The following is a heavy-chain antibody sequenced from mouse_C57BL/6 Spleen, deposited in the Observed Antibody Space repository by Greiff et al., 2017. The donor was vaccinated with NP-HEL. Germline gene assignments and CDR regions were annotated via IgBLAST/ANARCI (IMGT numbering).Heavy chain of an antibody. V-gene: IGHV1-64*01. CDR1: GYTFTSYW. Sequence: QVQLQQPGAELVKPGASVKLSCKASGYTFTSYWMHWVKQRPGQGLEWIGMIHPNSGSTNYNEKFKSKATLTVDKSSSTAYMQLSSLTSEDSAVYYCAREANDYDEGYDFDYWGQGTTLTVSS. CDR2: IHPNSGST. CDR3: AREANDYDEGYDFDY. J-gene: IGHJ2*01. D-gene: IGHD2-4*01.